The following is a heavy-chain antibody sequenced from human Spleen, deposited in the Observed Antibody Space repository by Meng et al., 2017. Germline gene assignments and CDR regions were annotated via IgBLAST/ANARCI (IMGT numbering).Heavy chain of an antibody. D-gene: IGHD2-8*02. Sequence: QPQLQESGPGLVKPSEALSLTCSVSGGSISTSGYYWGWIRQPPGKGLEWIGSIGHSGFTYYTPSLKSRVTVSIDTSRNQLSLMLSSVTAADTAVYYCARRPTGIDYWGQGTLVTVSS. CDR3: ARRPTGIDY. J-gene: IGHJ4*02. V-gene: IGHV4-39*01. CDR1: GGSISTSGYY. CDR2: IGHSGFT.